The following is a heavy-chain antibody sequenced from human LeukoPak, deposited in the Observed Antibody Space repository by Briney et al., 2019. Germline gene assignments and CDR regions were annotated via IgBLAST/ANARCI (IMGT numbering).Heavy chain of an antibody. CDR1: GFTFSSYA. CDR2: ISGSDGST. D-gene: IGHD3-22*01. CDR3: AKDRYYYDSSGFPQNIFDY. J-gene: IGHJ4*02. Sequence: GGSLRLSCAASGFTFSSYAMSWVRQAPGKGLEWVSAISGSDGSTYYADSVKGRFTISRDNSKNTLYLQMNSLRAEDTAVYYCAKDRYYYDSSGFPQNIFDYWGQGTLVTVSS. V-gene: IGHV3-23*01.